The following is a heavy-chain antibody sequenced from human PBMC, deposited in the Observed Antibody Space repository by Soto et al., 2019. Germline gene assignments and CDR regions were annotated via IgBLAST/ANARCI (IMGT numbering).Heavy chain of an antibody. Sequence: QVQLQQWGAGLLKPSETLSLTCAVYGGSFSAYYWSWIRQPPGKGLEWIGEINHSGSIKYNPSLKSRVNISVDTSKNQFTLKMSSVTAADTAVYYCATGYSSGDYWGQGTLVTVSS. V-gene: IGHV4-34*01. D-gene: IGHD6-19*01. CDR3: ATGYSSGDY. J-gene: IGHJ4*02. CDR2: INHSGSI. CDR1: GGSFSAYY.